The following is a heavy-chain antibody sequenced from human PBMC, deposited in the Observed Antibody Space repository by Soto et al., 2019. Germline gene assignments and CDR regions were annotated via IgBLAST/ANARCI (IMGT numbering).Heavy chain of an antibody. CDR2: IYSGGNT. CDR1: GFSVSSNY. V-gene: IGHV3-53*01. CDR3: ASDSTWTPYYHYGMDV. J-gene: IGHJ6*01. D-gene: IGHD5-12*01. Sequence: PGGSLRLSCAASGFSVSSNYMSWVRQAPGKGLEWVSVIYSGGNTHYADSVKGRFTISRDNSKNTLYLQMNSLRAEDTAVYYCASDSTWTPYYHYGMDVWGQGTTVTVSS.